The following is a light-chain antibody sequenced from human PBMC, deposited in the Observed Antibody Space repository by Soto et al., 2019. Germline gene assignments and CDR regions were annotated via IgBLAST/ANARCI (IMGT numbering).Light chain of an antibody. Sequence: QSVLTQPASVSGSPGQSITISCTGTSSDVGGYNYVSWYQQHPGKAPKLMIYEVSNRPSGVSNRFSGSKSGNTASLTTSGLQADDEADYYCSSYTSGRDVYVFGGGTKVTVL. V-gene: IGLV2-14*01. CDR3: SSYTSGRDVYV. CDR2: EVS. J-gene: IGLJ1*01. CDR1: SSDVGGYNY.